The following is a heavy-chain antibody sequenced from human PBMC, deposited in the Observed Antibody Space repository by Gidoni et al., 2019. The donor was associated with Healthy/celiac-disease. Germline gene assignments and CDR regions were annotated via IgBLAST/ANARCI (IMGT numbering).Heavy chain of an antibody. CDR3: GKPPPPPTYYDFWSGYYNPCDY. CDR2: IRGRGCTT. CDR1: GFTFSSYA. V-gene: IGHV3-23*01. J-gene: IGHJ4*02. Sequence: EVQLLESGGGLVQPGGSLRLSCAASGFTFSSYAISWVRRVPGRGLGVVPAIRGRGCTTYYAHPVKCRFPSSRDNSKNTLYLQMNNLRAEEPALYNVGKPPPPPTYYDFWSGYYNPCDYWGQGTLVTVSS. D-gene: IGHD3-3*01.